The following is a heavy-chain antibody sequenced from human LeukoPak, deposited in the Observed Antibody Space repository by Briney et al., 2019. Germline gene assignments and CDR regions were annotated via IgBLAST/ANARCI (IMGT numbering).Heavy chain of an antibody. Sequence: GGSLRLSCAASGFPFSSFWMHWVRQAPGKGLVWVSRINTDDSSPTYADSVKGRFTISRDNAKNTLHLQMNSLRAEDTALYYCARSAYDYDSTPYFFDYWGQGTPVTVSS. J-gene: IGHJ4*02. D-gene: IGHD3-22*01. V-gene: IGHV3-74*01. CDR2: INTDDSSP. CDR1: GFPFSSFW. CDR3: ARSAYDYDSTPYFFDY.